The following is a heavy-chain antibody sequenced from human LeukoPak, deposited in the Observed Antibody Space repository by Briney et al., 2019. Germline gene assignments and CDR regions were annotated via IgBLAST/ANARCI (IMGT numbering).Heavy chain of an antibody. V-gene: IGHV3-23*01. CDR3: AKSKRLLGWFHP. CDR2: ISGSGGST. CDR1: GFTFSSYT. Sequence: GGSLRLSCAASGFTFSSYTMSWVRQAPGKGLEWVSAISGSGGSTYYADSVKGRFTISRDNSKNTLYLQMNSLRAEDTAVYYCAKSKRLLGWFHPWGQGTLVTVSS. D-gene: IGHD7-27*01. J-gene: IGHJ5*02.